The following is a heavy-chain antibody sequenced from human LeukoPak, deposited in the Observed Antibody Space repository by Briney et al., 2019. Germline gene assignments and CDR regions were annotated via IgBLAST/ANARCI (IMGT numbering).Heavy chain of an antibody. CDR1: GFTFSSYA. CDR2: ISDSGGST. Sequence: GGSLRLSCAASGFTFSSYAMSWVRQAPGKGLEWVSAISDSGGSTYYADSVKGRFTISRDNSKNMLYLQMNSLRAEDTALYYCAKCLLSGDSPIFDSWAQGTLVTVSS. V-gene: IGHV3-23*01. J-gene: IGHJ4*02. D-gene: IGHD2-21*01. CDR3: AKCLLSGDSPIFDS.